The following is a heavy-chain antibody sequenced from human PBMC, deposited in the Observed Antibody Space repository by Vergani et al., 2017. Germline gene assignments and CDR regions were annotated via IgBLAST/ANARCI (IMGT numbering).Heavy chain of an antibody. Sequence: QVQLQESGPGLVKPSETLSLTCTVSGGSLSSYYWSWIRQPPGKGLEWIGYIYYSGSTNYNPSLKSRVTISVDTSKNQFSLKLSSVTAADTAVYYCARVEYCGGDCYSSPFDYWGQGTLVTVSS. J-gene: IGHJ4*02. D-gene: IGHD2-21*02. CDR1: GGSLSSYY. V-gene: IGHV4-59*01. CDR3: ARVEYCGGDCYSSPFDY. CDR2: IYYSGST.